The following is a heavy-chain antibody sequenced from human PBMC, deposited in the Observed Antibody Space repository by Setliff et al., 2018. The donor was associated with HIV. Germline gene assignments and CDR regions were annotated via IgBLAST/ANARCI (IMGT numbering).Heavy chain of an antibody. Sequence: PGGSLRLSCAASGFTFSNYALTWVRQAPGKGLDWVSLISYDGTNTYYADSVKGRFTISRNNSKNTLYLQMDSLRGDDTAVYYCAKDFFTGGFDPWGQGTLVTVSS. CDR1: GFTFSNYA. V-gene: IGHV3-30*18. D-gene: IGHD1-1*01. CDR2: ISYDGTNT. J-gene: IGHJ5*02. CDR3: AKDFFTGGFDP.